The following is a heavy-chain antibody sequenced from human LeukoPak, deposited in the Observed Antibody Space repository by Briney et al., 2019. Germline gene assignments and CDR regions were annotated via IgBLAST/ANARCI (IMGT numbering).Heavy chain of an antibody. J-gene: IGHJ4*02. D-gene: IGHD4-23*01. CDR3: ARDDSGGKKRLSDY. V-gene: IGHV1-2*06. CDR2: INPNSGGT. CDR1: GYTFTGYY. Sequence: GASVKVSCKASGYTFTGYYMHWVRQAPGQGLEWMGRINPNSGGTNYAQKFQGRVTMTRDTSISTAYMELSRLRSDDTAVYYCARDDSGGKKRLSDYWGQGTLVTVSS.